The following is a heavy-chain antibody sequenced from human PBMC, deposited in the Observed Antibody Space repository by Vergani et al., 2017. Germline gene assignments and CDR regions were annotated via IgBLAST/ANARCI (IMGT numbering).Heavy chain of an antibody. CDR2: IYTSGST. CDR3: ARGGGAQYGGNSYLDY. Sequence: QVQLQESGPGLVKPSQTLSLTCTVSGGSISSGSYYWSWIRQPAGKGLEWIGRIYTSGSTNYNPSLKSRVTISVDTSKNQFSLKLSSVTAADTAVYYCARGGGAQYGGNSYLDYWGQGTLVTVSS. V-gene: IGHV4-61*02. CDR1: GGSISSGSYY. D-gene: IGHD4-23*01. J-gene: IGHJ4*02.